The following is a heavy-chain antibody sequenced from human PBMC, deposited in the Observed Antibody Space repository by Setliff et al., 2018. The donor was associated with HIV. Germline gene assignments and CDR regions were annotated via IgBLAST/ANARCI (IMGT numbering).Heavy chain of an antibody. D-gene: IGHD5-12*01. V-gene: IGHV5-51*01. CDR3: ARRKGGGYNLYYFDF. CDR1: GYSFTTYW. J-gene: IGHJ4*02. CDR2: IYPSDSDI. Sequence: GESLKISCKGSGYSFTTYWIGWVRQMPGKGLEWMGIIYPSDSDIRYSPSFQGQVTISADKSTNTAYLQWSSQKASDTAMYYCARRKGGGYNLYYFDFWGQGTLVTVSS.